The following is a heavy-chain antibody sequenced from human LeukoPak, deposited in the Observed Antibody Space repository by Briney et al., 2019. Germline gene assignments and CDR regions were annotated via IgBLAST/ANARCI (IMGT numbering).Heavy chain of an antibody. Sequence: SETLSLTCTVSGGSISSYYWSWIRQPPGKGLEWIGYIYYSGSTNYNPSLKSRVTISVDTSKNQFSLKLSSVTAADTAVYYCARGCGYSYGRAFDIWGQGTMVTVSS. CDR1: GGSISSYY. V-gene: IGHV4-59*01. CDR2: IYYSGST. CDR3: ARGCGYSYGRAFDI. D-gene: IGHD5-18*01. J-gene: IGHJ3*02.